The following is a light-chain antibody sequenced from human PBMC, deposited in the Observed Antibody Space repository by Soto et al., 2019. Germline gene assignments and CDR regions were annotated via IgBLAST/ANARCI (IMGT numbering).Light chain of an antibody. CDR2: GAS. V-gene: IGKV3-15*01. CDR1: QSVSSN. Sequence: EIVMTQSPATLSVSPWERATLSCRASQSVSSNLAWYQQKPGQAPRLLISGASTRATGIPARFSGSGSGTEFTLTISSLQSEDFALYYCQQYNIWPRTFGQGTKVDIK. J-gene: IGKJ1*01. CDR3: QQYNIWPRT.